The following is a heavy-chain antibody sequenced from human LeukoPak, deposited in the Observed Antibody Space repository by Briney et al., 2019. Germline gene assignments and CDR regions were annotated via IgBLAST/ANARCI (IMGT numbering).Heavy chain of an antibody. J-gene: IGHJ6*03. CDR3: AKGYGREASYYYYYMDV. Sequence: TGASLRLSCAASGFSFSSYGMYWVRQAPGKGLEWVAFIRYDGSNKYYADSVKGRFTISRDNSKNTLYLQMNSLRVEDTAVYYCAKGYGREASYYYYYMDVWGKGTTVTISS. V-gene: IGHV3-30*02. CDR2: IRYDGSNK. CDR1: GFSFSSYG. D-gene: IGHD1-1*01.